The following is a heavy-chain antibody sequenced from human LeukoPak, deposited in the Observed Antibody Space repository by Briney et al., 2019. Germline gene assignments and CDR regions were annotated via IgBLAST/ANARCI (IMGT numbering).Heavy chain of an antibody. V-gene: IGHV3-11*04. CDR2: ISSSGSTI. Sequence: GGSLRLSCAASGFTFSDYYMSWIRQAPGKGLEWVSYISSSGSTIYYADSVKGRFTISRDNAKNSLYLQMNSLRTEDTARYYCARSFTMVRAYDYWGQGTLVTVSS. D-gene: IGHD3-10*01. J-gene: IGHJ4*02. CDR1: GFTFSDYY. CDR3: ARSFTMVRAYDY.